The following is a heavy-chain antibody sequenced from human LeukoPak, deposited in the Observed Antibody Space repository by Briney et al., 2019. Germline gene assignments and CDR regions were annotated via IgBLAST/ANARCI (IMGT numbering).Heavy chain of an antibody. CDR1: GYTFTSYG. CDR2: ISAYNGNT. J-gene: IGHJ5*02. CDR3: AGGPDYYDSNWFDP. V-gene: IGHV1-18*01. Sequence: ASVKVSCKASGYTFTSYGISWVRQAPGQGLEWMGWISAYNGNTNYAQKLQGRVTMTTDTSTSTAYMELRSLRSDDTAVYYCAGGPDYYDSNWFDPWGQGTLVTVSS. D-gene: IGHD3-22*01.